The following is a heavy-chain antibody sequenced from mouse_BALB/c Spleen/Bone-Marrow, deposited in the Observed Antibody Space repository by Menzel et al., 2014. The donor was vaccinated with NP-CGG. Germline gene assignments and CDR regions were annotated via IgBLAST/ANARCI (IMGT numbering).Heavy chain of an antibody. CDR1: GFTFSSYG. D-gene: IGHD2-4*01. J-gene: IGHJ2*01. CDR2: ISSGGSYT. Sequence: VQLKESGGGLVKPGGSLKLSCAASGFTFSSYGMSWVRQTPDKGLEWVATISSGGSYTYYPDSVKGRFTISRDNAKNTLYLQMSSLKSEDTAMYYCARQTYYDYDGYFDYWGQGTTLTVSS. V-gene: IGHV5-6*01. CDR3: ARQTYYDYDGYFDY.